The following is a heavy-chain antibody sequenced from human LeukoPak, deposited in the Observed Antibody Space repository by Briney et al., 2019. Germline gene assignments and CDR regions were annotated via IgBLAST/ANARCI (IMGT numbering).Heavy chain of an antibody. D-gene: IGHD2-8*01. Sequence: ASVKVSCKASGYTFTGYYMHWVRQAPGKGLEWMGGFDPEDGETIYAQKFQGRVTMTEDTSTDTAYMELSSLRSEDTAVYYCATVSDCTNGVCSDYWGQGTLVTVSS. CDR1: GYTFTGYY. CDR2: FDPEDGET. V-gene: IGHV1-24*01. CDR3: ATVSDCTNGVCSDY. J-gene: IGHJ4*02.